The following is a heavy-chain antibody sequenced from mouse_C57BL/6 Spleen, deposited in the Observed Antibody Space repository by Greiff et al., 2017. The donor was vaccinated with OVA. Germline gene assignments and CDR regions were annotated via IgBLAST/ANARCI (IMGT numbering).Heavy chain of an antibody. J-gene: IGHJ3*01. CDR2: ISSGGSYT. D-gene: IGHD2-4*01. Sequence: DVKLVESGGGLVKPGGSLKLSCAASGFTFSSYGMSWVRQTPDKRLEWVATISSGGSYTYYPDSVKGRFTISRDNAKNTLYLQMRSLKSEDTAMYYCARLRLGGFACWGKGTLVTVSA. CDR3: ARLRLGGFAC. V-gene: IGHV5-6*03. CDR1: GFTFSSYG.